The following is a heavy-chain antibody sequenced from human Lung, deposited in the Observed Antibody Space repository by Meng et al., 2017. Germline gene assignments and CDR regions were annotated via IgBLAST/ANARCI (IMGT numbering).Heavy chain of an antibody. Sequence: ARVKAPAPSPLVSFQPSGYSFTPYYIHWVRQAPGTGLTLLGHINPNSGDTLYAHKFQGRVSMTGDTSISTAYVELSSLRSDDTAVYYCVRDENISLGKLFGDYWGQGTMVTVSS. CDR1: GYSFTPYY. D-gene: IGHD2-21*01. CDR3: VRDENISLGKLFGDY. CDR2: INPNSGDT. V-gene: IGHV1-2*06. J-gene: IGHJ4*02.